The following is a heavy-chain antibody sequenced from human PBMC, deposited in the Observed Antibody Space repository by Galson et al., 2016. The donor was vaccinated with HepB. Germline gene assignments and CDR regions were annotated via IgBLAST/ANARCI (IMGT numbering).Heavy chain of an antibody. D-gene: IGHD3-16*01. CDR2: IYYSGST. CDR3: ARMLGYDYDRRYGMDV. CDR1: GGPVSSASYH. Sequence: SETLSLTCTVSGGPVSSASYHWSWIRQPPGKGLEWIGHIYYSGSTNYSPSLKSRVTISVDTSKNQFSLKLSSVTAADTAVYYCARMLGYDYDRRYGMDVWGQGTSVTVSS. J-gene: IGHJ6*02. V-gene: IGHV4-61*01.